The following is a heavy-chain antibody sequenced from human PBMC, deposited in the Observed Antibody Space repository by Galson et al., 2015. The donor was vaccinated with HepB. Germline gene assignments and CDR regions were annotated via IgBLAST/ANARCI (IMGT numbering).Heavy chain of an antibody. CDR3: AKVVLRFLEWLPPPDY. J-gene: IGHJ4*02. CDR1: GFTFSSYG. Sequence: SLRLSCAASGFTFSSYGMHWVRQAPGKGLEWVAVISYDGSNKFYADSVKGRFTISRDNAKNTLYLQMNSLRAEDTAVYYCAKVVLRFLEWLPPPDYWGQGTLVTVSS. D-gene: IGHD3-3*01. V-gene: IGHV3-30*18. CDR2: ISYDGSNK.